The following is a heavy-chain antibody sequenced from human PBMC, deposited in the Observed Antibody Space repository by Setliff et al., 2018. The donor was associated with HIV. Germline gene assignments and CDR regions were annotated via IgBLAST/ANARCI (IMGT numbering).Heavy chain of an antibody. CDR2: ISAYNGNT. V-gene: IGHV1-18*01. D-gene: IGHD3-22*01. Sequence: ASVKVSCKASGYTFTSYGISWVRQAPGPGLEWMGWISAYNGNTNYAQKLQGRVTMTTDTSTSTAYMELRSLRSDDTAVYYCARMIVLSASSPPNAFDIWGQGTMVTVSS. CDR1: GYTFTSYG. J-gene: IGHJ3*02. CDR3: ARMIVLSASSPPNAFDI.